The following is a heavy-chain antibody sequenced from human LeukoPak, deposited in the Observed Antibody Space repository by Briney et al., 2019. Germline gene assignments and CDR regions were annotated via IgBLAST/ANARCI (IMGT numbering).Heavy chain of an antibody. Sequence: PGGSLRLSCAASGFTVSSNYMSWVRQAPGRRLEWVSLIYSGGSTHYADSVKGRFTISRDISKNTLYLQMNSLRAEDTAVYYCARSAGIAATIVLGYWGQGTLVIVSS. V-gene: IGHV3-66*01. CDR2: IYSGGST. CDR3: ARSAGIAATIVLGY. CDR1: GFTVSSNY. D-gene: IGHD5-12*01. J-gene: IGHJ4*02.